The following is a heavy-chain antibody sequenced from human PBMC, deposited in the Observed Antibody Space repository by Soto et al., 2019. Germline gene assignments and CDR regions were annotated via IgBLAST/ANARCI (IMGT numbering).Heavy chain of an antibody. CDR2: IYHSGST. Sequence: SETLSLTCAVSGGSISSGGYSWSWIRQPPGKGLEWIGYIYHSGSTYYNPSLKSRVTISVDRSKNQFSLKLSSVTAADTAVYYCFRDGDGPYGSGSYFGFWGQGTTVTVSS. CDR3: FRDGDGPYGSGSYFGF. J-gene: IGHJ6*02. V-gene: IGHV4-30-2*01. D-gene: IGHD3-10*01. CDR1: GGSISSGGYS.